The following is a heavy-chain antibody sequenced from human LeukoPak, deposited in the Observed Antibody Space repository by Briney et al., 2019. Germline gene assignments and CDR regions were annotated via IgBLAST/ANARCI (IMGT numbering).Heavy chain of an antibody. Sequence: GGSLRLSCAASGFTFSSYEMNWVRQAPGKGLEWVSYISSSGSTIYYADSVKGRFTISRDNAKNSLYLQMNSLRAEDTAVYYCTRGCGGDCYTDAFDIWGQGTMVTVSS. D-gene: IGHD2-21*02. J-gene: IGHJ3*02. CDR1: GFTFSSYE. CDR3: TRGCGGDCYTDAFDI. V-gene: IGHV3-48*03. CDR2: ISSSGSTI.